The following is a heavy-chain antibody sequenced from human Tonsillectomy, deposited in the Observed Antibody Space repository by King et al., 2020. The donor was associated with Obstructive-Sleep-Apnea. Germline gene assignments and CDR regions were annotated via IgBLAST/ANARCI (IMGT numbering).Heavy chain of an antibody. Sequence: QLQESGSGLVKPSQTLSLTCAVSGGSISSGGYSWSWIRQPPRKGLEWIAYIYHSGNTYYNPVLRSGVTISLDRSKNHVSLRVSSVTAADTAVYYCARVGPTYYFDSSGYSGYFDYWGQGTLVTVSS. CDR1: GGSISSGGYS. D-gene: IGHD3-22*01. CDR3: ARVGPTYYFDSSGYSGYFDY. CDR2: IYHSGNT. V-gene: IGHV4-30-2*01. J-gene: IGHJ4*02.